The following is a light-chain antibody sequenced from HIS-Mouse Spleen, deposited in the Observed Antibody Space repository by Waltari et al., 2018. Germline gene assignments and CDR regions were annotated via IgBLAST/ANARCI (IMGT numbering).Light chain of an antibody. CDR1: QSISSW. CDR2: QAA. V-gene: IGKV1-5*03. Sequence: DIQMTQSPSTLSASVGDRVTITCRASQSISSWLAWYQQKPGKAPKLLIYQAASLASGVPSRFSGSRSATEFTLTISSLQPDDFATYYCQQYNSYTWTFGQGTKVEIK. CDR3: QQYNSYTWT. J-gene: IGKJ1*01.